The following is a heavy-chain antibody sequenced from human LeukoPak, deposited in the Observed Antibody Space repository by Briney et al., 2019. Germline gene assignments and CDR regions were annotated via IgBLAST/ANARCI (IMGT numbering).Heavy chain of an antibody. J-gene: IGHJ5*02. CDR3: ARGKTRYNRNGPFDP. D-gene: IGHD1-1*01. V-gene: IGHV3-30-3*01. CDR1: GFTFSTYA. CDR2: ISYDGSNK. Sequence: GGSLRLSCAASGFTFSTYAMHWVRQAPGKGLEWVAVISYDGSNKYYADSVRGRFFISRDSSENTLYVQMNSLSAEDTAVYYCARGKTRYNRNGPFDPWGQGTLVTVSS.